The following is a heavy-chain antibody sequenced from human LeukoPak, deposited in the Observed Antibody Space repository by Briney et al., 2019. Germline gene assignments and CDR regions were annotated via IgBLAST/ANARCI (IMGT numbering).Heavy chain of an antibody. CDR1: GFIFNNYG. J-gene: IGHJ5*02. V-gene: IGHV3-23*01. CDR2: ISNDGGGT. CDR3: AKGSSGYFFYL. D-gene: IGHD3-22*01. Sequence: GGSLRLSCAASGFIFNNYGLVWVRQAPGKGLEWVSAISNDGGGTTYADFVKGRFSVSRDNSKNTLFLQMNSLRAEDTALYYCAKGSSGYFFYLWGQGTLVTVSS.